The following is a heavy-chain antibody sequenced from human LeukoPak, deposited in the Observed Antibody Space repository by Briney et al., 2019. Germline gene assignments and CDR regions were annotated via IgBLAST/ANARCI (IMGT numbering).Heavy chain of an antibody. CDR2: VSGNGGTT. CDR3: ARGPYSSGSSADY. CDR1: GFTFSSYA. V-gene: IGHV3-23*01. D-gene: IGHD6-19*01. J-gene: IGHJ4*02. Sequence: GGSLRLSCAASGFTFSSYAMTWVRQAPGKGLEWVSTVSGNGGTTFYADSVKGRFTISRDNSKNTMYLQMNSLRAEDTAIYYCARGPYSSGSSADYWGQGTLVTVSS.